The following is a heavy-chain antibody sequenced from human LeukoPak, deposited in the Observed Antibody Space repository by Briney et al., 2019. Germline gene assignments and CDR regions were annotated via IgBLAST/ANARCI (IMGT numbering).Heavy chain of an antibody. V-gene: IGHV4-30-2*01. CDR2: IYHSGST. CDR1: GGSISSGGYS. J-gene: IGHJ4*02. Sequence: SETLSLTCAVSGGSISSGGYSWSWIRQRPGKGLEWIGYIYHSGSTYYNPSLKSRVTISVDRSKNQFSLKLSSVTAADTAVYYCASAVRLYFDYWGQGTLVTVSS. CDR3: ASAVRLYFDY. D-gene: IGHD3-16*02.